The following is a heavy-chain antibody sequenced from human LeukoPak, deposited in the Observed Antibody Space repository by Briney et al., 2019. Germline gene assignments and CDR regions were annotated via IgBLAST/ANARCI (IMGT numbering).Heavy chain of an antibody. CDR3: ATGWGPAAGVEYFQH. CDR1: GGSISSYY. V-gene: IGHV4-4*07. J-gene: IGHJ1*01. CDR2: IYTSGST. Sequence: SSETLSLTCTASGGSISSYYWSWIRQPAGKGLEWIGRIYTSGSTNYNPSLKSRVTMSVDTSKNQFSLKLSSVTAADTAVYYCATGWGPAAGVEYFQHWGQGTLVTVSS. D-gene: IGHD2-2*01.